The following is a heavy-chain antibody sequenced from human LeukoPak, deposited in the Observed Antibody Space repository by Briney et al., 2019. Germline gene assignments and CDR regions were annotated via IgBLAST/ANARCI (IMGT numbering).Heavy chain of an antibody. Sequence: SETLSLTCAVYGGSFSGYYWSWIRQPPGKGLEWIGEINHSGSTNYNPSLKSRVTTSVDTSKNQFSLKLSSVTAADTAVYYCARGRAAAIPRKQEPSYYYGMDVWGQGTTVTVSS. J-gene: IGHJ6*02. V-gene: IGHV4-34*01. CDR3: ARGRAAAIPRKQEPSYYYGMDV. CDR1: GGSFSGYY. CDR2: INHSGST. D-gene: IGHD6-13*01.